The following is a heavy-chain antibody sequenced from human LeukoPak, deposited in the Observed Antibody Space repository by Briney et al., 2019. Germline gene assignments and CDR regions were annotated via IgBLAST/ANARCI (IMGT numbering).Heavy chain of an antibody. CDR1: GYTFTSYD. CDR3: VGGSSAPLSYYYMDV. V-gene: IGHV1-8*01. Sequence: ASVKVSCKASGYTFTSYDINWVRQATGQGLEWMGWMNPNSGNTGYAQKFQGRVTMTTKTSLSTAYIGQSRLRSAETGVYYCVGGSSAPLSYYYMDVWGKGTTVTVSS. J-gene: IGHJ6*03. CDR2: MNPNSGNT. D-gene: IGHD6-6*01.